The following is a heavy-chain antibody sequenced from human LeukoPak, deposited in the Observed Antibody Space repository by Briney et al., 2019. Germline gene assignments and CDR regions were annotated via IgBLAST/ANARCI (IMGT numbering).Heavy chain of an antibody. CDR1: GGSITNNNYY. J-gene: IGHJ4*02. CDR2: LFYGGSI. V-gene: IGHV4-39*02. Sequence: SETLSLTCTVSGGSITNNNYYWGWIRQPPEKGMEWVGTLFYGGSISYNPSLKSRVTISVDASKNHLSLKLNSVTAADTAVYFCAGLFVGEYYGSGYYFDDWGQGTLVTVTS. D-gene: IGHD3-10*01. CDR3: AGLFVGEYYGSGYYFDD.